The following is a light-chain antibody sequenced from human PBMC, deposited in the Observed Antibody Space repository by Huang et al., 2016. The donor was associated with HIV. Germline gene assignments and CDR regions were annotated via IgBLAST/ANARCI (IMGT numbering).Light chain of an antibody. J-gene: IGKJ4*01. V-gene: IGKV3-11*01. CDR1: QSITNH. CDR2: DAS. Sequence: IVLTQSPATLSWYLGERVTLSYKSQSITNHLSLYQQRPGQAPRLLIYDASTRVAGVPDRVSGSGSGTDVTLTISSLEPEDFALYYCQQHDSWLTFGGGTKVE. CDR3: QQHDSWLT.